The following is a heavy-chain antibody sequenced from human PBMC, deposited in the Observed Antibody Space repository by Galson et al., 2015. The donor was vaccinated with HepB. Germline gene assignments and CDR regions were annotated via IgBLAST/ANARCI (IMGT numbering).Heavy chain of an antibody. V-gene: IGHV3-23*01. J-gene: IGHJ4*02. CDR2: SVGSGEST. CDR3: AKTSYCDGGPCFSGYFAS. CDR1: GITFSTYV. D-gene: IGHD2-21*01. Sequence: SLRLSCAAPGITFSTYVMSWVRQAPGKGLEWVSSSVGSGESTFYADSVKGRFTISRDNSRNTLYLQMNRLSADDTAIYYCAKTSYCDGGPCFSGYFASWGQATLVAVSS.